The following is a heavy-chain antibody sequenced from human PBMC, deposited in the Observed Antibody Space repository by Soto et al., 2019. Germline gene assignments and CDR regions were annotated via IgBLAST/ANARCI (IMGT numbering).Heavy chain of an antibody. CDR3: ARAGSSNGGASYYFDY. CDR2: IYYSGST. D-gene: IGHD2-8*01. Sequence: QVQLQESGPGLVKPSQTLSLTCTVSGGSISSGGYYWSWIRQHPGKGLEWIGYIYYSGSTYYNPSLKSRVTISVDTSKNQFSLKLSSVTAADTAVYYCARAGSSNGGASYYFDYWGQGTLVTVSS. J-gene: IGHJ4*02. V-gene: IGHV4-31*03. CDR1: GGSISSGGYY.